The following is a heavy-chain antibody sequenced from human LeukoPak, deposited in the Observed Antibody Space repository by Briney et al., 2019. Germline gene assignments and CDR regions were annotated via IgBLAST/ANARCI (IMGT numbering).Heavy chain of an antibody. CDR3: ACSVTTNALYYFDY. J-gene: IGHJ4*02. D-gene: IGHD4-17*01. V-gene: IGHV1-2*02. Sequence: ASVKVSCKATGYTFTGYYMHWVRQAPGQGLEWMGWINPNSGGTNYAQKFQGRVTMTRDTSISTAYMELSRLRSDDTAVYYCACSVTTNALYYFDYWGQGTLVTISS. CDR2: INPNSGGT. CDR1: GYTFTGYY.